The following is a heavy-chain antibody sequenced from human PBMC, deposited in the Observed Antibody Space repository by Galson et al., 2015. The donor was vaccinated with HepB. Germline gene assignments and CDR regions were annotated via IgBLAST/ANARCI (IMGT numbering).Heavy chain of an antibody. CDR1: GFTFSSYA. D-gene: IGHD6-6*01. CDR2: ISGSGGST. Sequence: SLRLSCAASGFTFSSYAMGWVRQAPGKGLEWVSAISGSGGSTYYADSVKGRFTISRDNSKNTLYLQMNSLRAEDTAVYYCAKGLAARTYGMDVWGQGTTVTVSS. CDR3: AKGLAARTYGMDV. J-gene: IGHJ6*02. V-gene: IGHV3-23*01.